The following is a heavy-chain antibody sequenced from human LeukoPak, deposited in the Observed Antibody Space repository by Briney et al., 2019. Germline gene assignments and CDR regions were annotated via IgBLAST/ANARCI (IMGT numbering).Heavy chain of an antibody. Sequence: SETLSLTCTVSGGSISSYYWSWIRQPPGKGLEWIGYIYYSGSTNYNPSLKSRVTISVDKSKNQFSLKLSSVTAADTAVYYCARHLYLDYYESSGHFDYWGQGTLVTVSS. J-gene: IGHJ4*02. CDR1: GGSISSYY. CDR3: ARHLYLDYYESSGHFDY. D-gene: IGHD3-22*01. CDR2: IYYSGST. V-gene: IGHV4-59*08.